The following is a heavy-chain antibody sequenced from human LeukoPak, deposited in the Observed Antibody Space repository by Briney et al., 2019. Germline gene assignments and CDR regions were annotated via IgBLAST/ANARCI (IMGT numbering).Heavy chain of an antibody. CDR1: GGTFSSYA. J-gene: IGHJ4*02. CDR3: AREDDWGASIVGATTHFDY. D-gene: IGHD1-26*01. V-gene: IGHV1-69*13. Sequence: SVKVSCKASGGTFSSYAISWVRQAPGQGLEWMGGIIPIFGTANYAQKFQGRVTITADESTSTAYMELSSLRSEDTAMYYCAREDDWGASIVGATTHFDYWGQGTLVTVSS. CDR2: IIPIFGTA.